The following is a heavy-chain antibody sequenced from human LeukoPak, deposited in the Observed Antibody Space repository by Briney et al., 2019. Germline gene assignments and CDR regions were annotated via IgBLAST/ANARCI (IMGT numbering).Heavy chain of an antibody. Sequence: GGSLRLSCAASGFTFSSYWMSWVRQAPGTGLEWVANIKQDGSEKYYVDSVKGRFTISRDNAKNSLYLQMNSLRAEDTAVYYCARVRGYSSSGFDYWGQGTLVTVSS. J-gene: IGHJ4*02. CDR1: GFTFSSYW. CDR2: IKQDGSEK. D-gene: IGHD6-13*01. V-gene: IGHV3-7*01. CDR3: ARVRGYSSSGFDY.